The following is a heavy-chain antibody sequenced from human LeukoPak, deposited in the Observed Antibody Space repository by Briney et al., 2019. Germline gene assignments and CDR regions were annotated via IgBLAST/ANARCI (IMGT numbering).Heavy chain of an antibody. CDR2: IKQDGSEK. CDR1: GFTFSSYW. V-gene: IGHV3-7*01. Sequence: PGGSLRLSCAASGFTFSSYWMSWVRQAPGKGLEWAANIKQDGSEKYYVDSVKGRFTISRDNAKNSLYLQMNSLRAEDTAVYYCARDRGYSGYDPEGFDYWGQGTLVTVSS. CDR3: ARDRGYSGYDPEGFDY. J-gene: IGHJ4*02. D-gene: IGHD5-12*01.